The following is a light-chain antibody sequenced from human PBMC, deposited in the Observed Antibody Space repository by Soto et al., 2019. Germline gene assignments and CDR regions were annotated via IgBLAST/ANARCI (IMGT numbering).Light chain of an antibody. Sequence: EIVLTQSPGTLSLSPGERATLSCRASQSVSSSYLAWYQQKPGQAPRLRIYGASSRATGIPDRYSGSGSGTDVTLTISRLEPEDFAVYYCQQYGSSPNTFGQGTKLEIK. CDR2: GAS. CDR1: QSVSSSY. J-gene: IGKJ2*01. V-gene: IGKV3-20*01. CDR3: QQYGSSPNT.